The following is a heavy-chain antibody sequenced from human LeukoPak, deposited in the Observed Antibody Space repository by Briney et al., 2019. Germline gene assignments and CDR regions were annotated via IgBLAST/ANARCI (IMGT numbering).Heavy chain of an antibody. D-gene: IGHD6-6*01. Sequence: GGSLRPSCAASEFTFSNHAMTWVRQAPGKGLEWVSSISISGDRTYYADSVKGRFTISRDNSKNTVYLQMNSLGAEDTAIYYCANEIRPNDYWGQGTLVTVSS. CDR2: ISISGDRT. V-gene: IGHV3-23*01. CDR1: EFTFSNHA. J-gene: IGHJ4*02. CDR3: ANEIRPNDY.